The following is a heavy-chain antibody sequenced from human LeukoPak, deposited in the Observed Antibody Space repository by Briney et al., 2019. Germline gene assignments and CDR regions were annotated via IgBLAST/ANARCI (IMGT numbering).Heavy chain of an antibody. J-gene: IGHJ4*02. D-gene: IGHD1-20*01. Sequence: PGGSLRLSCSASGFTFSSFWMHWVRHVPGKGLVWFSGVSSDGRITNYADFVKGRFTVSRDTAKNTLSLQIDSLRADDTAIYYCASSFRITGTTYYYWGQGTLVTVSS. CDR3: ASSFRITGTTYYY. CDR1: GFTFSSFW. CDR2: VSSDGRIT. V-gene: IGHV3-74*01.